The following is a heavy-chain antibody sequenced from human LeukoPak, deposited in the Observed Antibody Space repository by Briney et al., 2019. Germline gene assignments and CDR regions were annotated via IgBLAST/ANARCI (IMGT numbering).Heavy chain of an antibody. D-gene: IGHD1-14*01. J-gene: IGHJ4*02. CDR3: ARDTTSEIDY. CDR2: IYPGDSDT. V-gene: IGHV5-51*01. CDR1: GYSFTSYW. Sequence: GESLKISCKGSGYSFTSYWIGWVRQMPGKGLEWMGIIYPGDSDTRYSPSFQGQVTISVDKSIRNAYLQWSSLKASDTAMYYCARDTTSEIDYWGQGTLVTVSS.